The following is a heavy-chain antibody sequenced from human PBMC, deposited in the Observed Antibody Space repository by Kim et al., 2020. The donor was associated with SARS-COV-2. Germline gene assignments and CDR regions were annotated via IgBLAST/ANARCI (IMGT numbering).Heavy chain of an antibody. D-gene: IGHD3-10*01. CDR3: ARDGENCTIGFGWVSTQVDY. Sequence: GGSLRLSCAASGFTFSSYEMNWVRQAPGKGLEWVSYISSSGSTIYYADSVKGRFTISRDNAKNSLYLQMNSLRAEDTAVYYCARDGENCTIGFGWVSTQVDYWGQGTLGSVSS. CDR2: ISSSGSTI. V-gene: IGHV3-48*03. CDR1: GFTFSSYE. J-gene: IGHJ4*02.